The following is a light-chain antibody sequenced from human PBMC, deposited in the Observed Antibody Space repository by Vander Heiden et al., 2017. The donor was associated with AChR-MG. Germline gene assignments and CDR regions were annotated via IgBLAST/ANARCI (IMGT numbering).Light chain of an antibody. CDR1: SSDVGGYNY. V-gene: IGLV2-14*03. Sequence: QSALTQPASASASPGQSITISCTGTSSDVGGYNYVSWYQQHPGKAPILRIYDVSNRPSGVSNRFSGSKSGNMASLTISGLQAEDEAYYYCSSYTSSSTLFGGGTKLTVL. CDR3: SSYTSSSTL. CDR2: DVS. J-gene: IGLJ2*01.